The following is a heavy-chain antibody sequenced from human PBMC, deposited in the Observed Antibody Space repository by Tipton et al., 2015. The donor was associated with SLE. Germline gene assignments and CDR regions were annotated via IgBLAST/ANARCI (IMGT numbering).Heavy chain of an antibody. CDR3: ASSAIAAAGRFDY. V-gene: IGHV3-7*01. J-gene: IGHJ4*02. Sequence: GSLRLSCAASGFTFSSYWMSWVRQAPGKGLEWVANIKQDGSEKYYVDSVKGRFTISRDNAKNSLYLQMNSLRAEDTAVYYCASSAIAAAGRFDYWGQGTLVTVSS. D-gene: IGHD6-13*01. CDR2: IKQDGSEK. CDR1: GFTFSSYW.